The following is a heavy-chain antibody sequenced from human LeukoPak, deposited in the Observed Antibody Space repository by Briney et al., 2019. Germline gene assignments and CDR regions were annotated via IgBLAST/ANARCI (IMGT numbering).Heavy chain of an antibody. CDR2: IYSGGST. J-gene: IGHJ6*02. CDR3: ARDRISPPYYYGMDV. V-gene: IGHV3-66*01. D-gene: IGHD2-21*01. Sequence: GGSLRLSCAASGFTVSSNYMSWVRQAPGKGLEWVSVIYSGGSTYYADSVKGRFTISRDNSKNTLYLQMNSLRAEDTAVYYCARDRISPPYYYGMDVWGQGTTVIVSS. CDR1: GFTVSSNY.